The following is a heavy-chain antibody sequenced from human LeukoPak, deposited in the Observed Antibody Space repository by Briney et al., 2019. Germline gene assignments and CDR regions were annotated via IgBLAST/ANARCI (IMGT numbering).Heavy chain of an antibody. V-gene: IGHV4-61*02. J-gene: IGHJ6*03. CDR1: GGSISSGSYY. Sequence: SETLSLTCTVSGGSISSGSYYWSWIRQPAGKGLEWIGRIYTSGSTNYNPSLKSRVTISVDTSKNQFSLKLSSVTAADTAVYYCARDTTGTTGGYYYYYMDVWGKGTTVTVSS. CDR2: IYTSGST. CDR3: ARDTTGTTGGYYYYYMDV. D-gene: IGHD1-1*01.